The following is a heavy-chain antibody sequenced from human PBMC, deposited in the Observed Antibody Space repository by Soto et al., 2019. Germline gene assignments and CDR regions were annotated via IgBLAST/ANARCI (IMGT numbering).Heavy chain of an antibody. CDR1: GFTFSNAW. CDR2: IKSKTDGGTT. J-gene: IGHJ4*02. Sequence: GGSLRLSCAASGFTFSNAWMNWVRQAPGKGLEWVGRIKSKTDGGTTDYAAPVKGRFTISRDDSKNTLYLQMNSLKTEDTAVYYCTTDPQQWLVIPPGDEYVDYWGQGTLVTVSS. CDR3: TTDPQQWLVIPPGDEYVDY. V-gene: IGHV3-15*07. D-gene: IGHD6-19*01.